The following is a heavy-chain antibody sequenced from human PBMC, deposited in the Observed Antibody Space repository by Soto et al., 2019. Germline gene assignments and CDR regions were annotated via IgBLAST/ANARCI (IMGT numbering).Heavy chain of an antibody. J-gene: IGHJ6*02. CDR2: ISGAGGST. Sequence: EVQLLESGGGLVQPGGSLRLSCAASGFTFSNYAMSWVRQGPGKGLQWVSVISGAGGSTYYADSVKGRFTISRDNSKNTLYLQMNSLRVEDTAVDYCATDLPYDYVWGGYRPILYYYGMDVWGQGTTVTVSS. D-gene: IGHD3-16*02. V-gene: IGHV3-23*01. CDR3: ATDLPYDYVWGGYRPILYYYGMDV. CDR1: GFTFSNYA.